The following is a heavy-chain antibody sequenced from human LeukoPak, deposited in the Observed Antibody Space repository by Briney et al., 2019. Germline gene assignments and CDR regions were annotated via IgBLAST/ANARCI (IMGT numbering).Heavy chain of an antibody. CDR1: GDSISSYY. D-gene: IGHD2-15*01. CDR3: ARVGYCSGGSCYSIFDY. J-gene: IGHJ4*02. Sequence: SETLSLTCTVSGDSISSYYWSWIRQPPGKGLEWIGYIYYSGSTNYNPSLKGRVTISVDTSKNQFSLKLSSVTAADTAVYYCARVGYCSGGSCYSIFDYWGQGTLVTVSS. V-gene: IGHV4-59*01. CDR2: IYYSGST.